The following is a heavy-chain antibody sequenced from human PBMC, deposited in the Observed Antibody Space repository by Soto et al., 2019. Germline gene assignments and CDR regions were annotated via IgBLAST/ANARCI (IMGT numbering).Heavy chain of an antibody. Sequence: PGGSLRLSCAASGFTFSDYYMSWIRQAPGKGLEWVSYISSSSSYTNYADSVKGRFTISRDNAKNSLYLQMNSLRAEDTAVYYCARDRAGYSSSWYAFDIWGQGTMVT. CDR3: ARDRAGYSSSWYAFDI. CDR2: ISSSSSYT. V-gene: IGHV3-11*05. J-gene: IGHJ3*02. CDR1: GFTFSDYY. D-gene: IGHD6-13*01.